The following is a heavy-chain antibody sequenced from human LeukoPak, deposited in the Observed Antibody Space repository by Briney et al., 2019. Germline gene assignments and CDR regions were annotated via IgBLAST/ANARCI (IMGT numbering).Heavy chain of an antibody. V-gene: IGHV3-7*01. CDR2: INQDASEK. Sequence: GGSLRLSCVASGFTFSTYKMTWVRQAPGKGLEWVANINQDASEKTYLDSVKGRFTISRDNAKNSLYLQMNSLRVEDAAVYYCARAIPYSDNYIWYFDSWGQGTLATV. J-gene: IGHJ4*02. CDR3: ARAIPYSDNYIWYFDS. D-gene: IGHD4/OR15-4a*01. CDR1: GFTFSTYK.